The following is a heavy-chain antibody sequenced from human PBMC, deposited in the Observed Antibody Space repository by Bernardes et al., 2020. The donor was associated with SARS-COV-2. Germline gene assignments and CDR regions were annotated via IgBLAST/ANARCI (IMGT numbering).Heavy chain of an antibody. CDR1: GGSISSGDYY. J-gene: IGHJ4*02. Sequence: SETLSLTRTVSGGSISSGDYYWSWIRQPPGKGLEWIGYIYYSGSTYYNPSLKSRVTISVDTSKNQFSLKLSSVTAADTAVYYCARAPSLLKWFGELRTPLPDYWGQGTLVTVSS. CDR2: IYYSGST. CDR3: ARAPSLLKWFGELRTPLPDY. D-gene: IGHD3-10*01. V-gene: IGHV4-30-4*01.